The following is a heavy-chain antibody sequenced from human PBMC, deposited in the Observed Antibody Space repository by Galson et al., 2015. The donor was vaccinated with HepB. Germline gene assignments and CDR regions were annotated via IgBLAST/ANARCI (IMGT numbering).Heavy chain of an antibody. CDR2: TYYRSKWYN. D-gene: IGHD1-26*01. CDR1: GDSVSSHSAA. Sequence: CAISGDSVSSHSAAWNWIRQSPSRGLEWLGRTYYRSKWYNDYAVSVRSRITINPDTSNNQFSLQLNSVTPEDTAVYYCARVQVGAGKNWFDPWGQGTLVTVSS. V-gene: IGHV6-1*01. J-gene: IGHJ5*02. CDR3: ARVQVGAGKNWFDP.